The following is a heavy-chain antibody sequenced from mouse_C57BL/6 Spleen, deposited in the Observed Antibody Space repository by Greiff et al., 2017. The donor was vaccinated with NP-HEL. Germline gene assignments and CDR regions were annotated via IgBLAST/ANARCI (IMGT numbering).Heavy chain of an antibody. CDR2: IYPSDSET. D-gene: IGHD2-4*01. CDR3: ARKGDYDYDGAYYFDY. J-gene: IGHJ2*01. Sequence: QVQLKESGAELVRPGSSVKLSCKASGYTFTSYWMDWVKQRPGQGLEWIGNIYPSDSETHYNQKFKDKATLTVDKSSSTAYMQLSSLTSEDSAVYYCARKGDYDYDGAYYFDYWGQGTTLTVSS. V-gene: IGHV1-61*01. CDR1: GYTFTSYW.